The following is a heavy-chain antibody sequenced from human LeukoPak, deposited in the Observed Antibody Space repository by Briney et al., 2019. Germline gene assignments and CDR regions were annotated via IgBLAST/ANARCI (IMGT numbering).Heavy chain of an antibody. CDR3: ARDAYGEGY. CDR2: FYTSGST. CDR1: GRSISSGSYY. Sequence: SQTLSLTCTVSGRSISSGSYYWSWIRQPAGKGLEWIGRFYTSGSTNYNPSLKSRVTISVDTSKNQFSLKLSSVTAADTAVYYCARDAYGEGYWGQGTLVTVSS. V-gene: IGHV4-61*02. J-gene: IGHJ4*02. D-gene: IGHD4-17*01.